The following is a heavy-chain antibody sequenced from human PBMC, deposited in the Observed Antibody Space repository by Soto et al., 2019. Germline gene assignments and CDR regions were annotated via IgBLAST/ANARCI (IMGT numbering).Heavy chain of an antibody. D-gene: IGHD2-2*01. Sequence: EVQLLESGGGLFQPGGSLRLSCAASGFTFNAYWMHWVRQGPGKGLEWVSRINTDGGGTTYADSVKGRFTISRDNAENTLYLQMNSLRADDTALYYCARVSVAPGIDYWGQGTLVTVSS. V-gene: IGHV3-74*01. CDR3: ARVSVAPGIDY. J-gene: IGHJ4*02. CDR1: GFTFNAYW. CDR2: INTDGGGT.